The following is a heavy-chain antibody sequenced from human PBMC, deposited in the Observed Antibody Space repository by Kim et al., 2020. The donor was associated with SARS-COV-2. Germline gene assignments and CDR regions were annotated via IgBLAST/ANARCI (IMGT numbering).Heavy chain of an antibody. CDR1: SDSISSYY. D-gene: IGHD6-13*01. CDR3: SRSEGRGSWHQFDY. J-gene: IGHJ4*02. Sequence: SETLSLTCTVSSDSISSYYCSWIRQLPGEGLEWIGYIYYSGSTNYNPSLNSRVTISWDTSKNQFSLELTSVTDADTAVYYCSRSEGRGSWHQFDYWGQG. V-gene: IGHV4-59*01. CDR2: IYYSGST.